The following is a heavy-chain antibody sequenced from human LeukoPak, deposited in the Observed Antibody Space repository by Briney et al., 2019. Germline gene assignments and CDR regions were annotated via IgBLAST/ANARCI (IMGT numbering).Heavy chain of an antibody. CDR1: GGSISSSSYY. Sequence: SETLSLTCTASGGSISSSSYYWGWIRQPPGKGLEWIGSIYYSGSTYYNPSLKSRVTISVDTSKNQFSLKLSSVTAADTAVYYCARHSVVVVPAELDYWGQGTLVTVSS. CDR3: ARHSVVVVPAELDY. J-gene: IGHJ4*02. CDR2: IYYSGST. D-gene: IGHD2-2*01. V-gene: IGHV4-39*01.